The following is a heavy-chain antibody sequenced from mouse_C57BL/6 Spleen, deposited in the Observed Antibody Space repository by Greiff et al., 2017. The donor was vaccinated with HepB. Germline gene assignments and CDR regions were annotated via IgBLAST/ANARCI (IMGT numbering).Heavy chain of an antibody. J-gene: IGHJ2*01. CDR2: IWTGGGK. Sequence: VQLQQSGPGLVAPSQSLSITCTVSGFSFTSYAISWVRQPPGKGLEWIGVIWTGGGKNYNSALKSRLSISKDKSKSQVFLKMNSLQTDDTARYYCARNRDGAFDYWGQGTTLTVSS. D-gene: IGHD1-1*02. CDR3: ARNRDGAFDY. V-gene: IGHV2-9-1*01. CDR1: GFSFTSYA.